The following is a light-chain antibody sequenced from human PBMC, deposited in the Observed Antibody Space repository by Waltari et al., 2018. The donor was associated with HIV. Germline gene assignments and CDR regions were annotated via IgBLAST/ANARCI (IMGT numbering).Light chain of an antibody. CDR2: EVT. CDR3: SSYTRRGTVV. J-gene: IGLJ2*01. Sequence: QSALTQPASVSGSPGQSIVLPCTGSSSDIGYYDYVSCYQQYPGQAPTALIYEVTSRPSGTSSRFSGSKSATTAFLAISKLQTDDEADYFCSSYTRRGTVVFGGGTRLTVL. V-gene: IGLV2-14*01. CDR1: SSDIGYYDY.